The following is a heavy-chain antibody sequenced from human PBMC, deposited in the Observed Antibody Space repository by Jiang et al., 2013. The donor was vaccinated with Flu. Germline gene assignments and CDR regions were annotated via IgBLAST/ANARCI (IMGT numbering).Heavy chain of an antibody. J-gene: IGHJ4*02. V-gene: IGHV5-51*01. CDR3: ARHVGGSWSAYDY. CDR2: IYPGDSDT. Sequence: IGWVRQMPGKGLEWMGIIYPGDSDTRYSPSFQGQVTISADKSISTAYLQWSSLKASDTAMYYCARHVGGSWSAYDYWGQGTLVIVSS. D-gene: IGHD6-13*01.